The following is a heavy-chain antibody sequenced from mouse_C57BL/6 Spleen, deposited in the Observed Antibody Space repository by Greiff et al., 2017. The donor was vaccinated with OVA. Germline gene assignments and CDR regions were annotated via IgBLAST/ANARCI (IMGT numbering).Heavy chain of an antibody. V-gene: IGHV1-80*01. CDR3: ARCELEQGRLRY. D-gene: IGHD4-1*01. CDR2: IYPGDGDT. CDR1: GYAFSSYW. J-gene: IGHJ2*01. Sequence: QVQLKESGAELVKPGASVKISCKASGYAFSSYWMNWVKQRPGKGLEWIGQIYPGDGDTNYNGKFKGKATLTADKSSSTAYMQLSSLTSEDSAVYFCARCELEQGRLRYWGQGTTLTVSS.